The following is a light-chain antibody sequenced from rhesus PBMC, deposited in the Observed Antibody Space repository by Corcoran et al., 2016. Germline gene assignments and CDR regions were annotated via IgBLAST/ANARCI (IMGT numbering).Light chain of an antibody. CDR3: LPHKSYPLP. J-gene: IGKJ4*01. Sequence: DIQMTQSPSSLSASVGYTVTITCRASQGISRYLNWFQQKPGKAPKLLIYAASSLESGVPSRFSGSGSGTYFTLTISNLQPEDFAVYYCLPHKSYPLPFGGRTKVQL. V-gene: IGKV1-28*02. CDR2: AAS. CDR1: QGISRY.